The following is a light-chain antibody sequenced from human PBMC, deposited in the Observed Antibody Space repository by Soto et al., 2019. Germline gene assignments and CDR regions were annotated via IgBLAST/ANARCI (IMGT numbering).Light chain of an antibody. V-gene: IGLV1-44*01. Sequence: QSVLTQPPSASGAPGQRVTISCSGSSSNIGINTVNWYHHLPGTAPKVRIYFNNERASGVPDRFSGSKSGTSASLAISELQAEDEGDYYCATWDDKLTGWVFGGGTKLTVL. J-gene: IGLJ3*02. CDR1: SSNIGINT. CDR2: FNN. CDR3: ATWDDKLTGWV.